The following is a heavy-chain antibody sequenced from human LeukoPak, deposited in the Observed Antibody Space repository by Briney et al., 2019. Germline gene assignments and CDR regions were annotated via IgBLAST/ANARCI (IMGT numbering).Heavy chain of an antibody. CDR2: IYHSGSP. CDR3: AGTFGSSGYYRIDS. D-gene: IGHD3-22*01. CDR1: GHSIGSGYF. Sequence: SETLSLTCDVSGHSIGSGYFCGWIRQPPGKGLEWIGSIYHSGSPYYNPSLKSRVAISVDTSKNQFSLNLSSVTAADTAVYYCAGTFGSSGYYRIDSWGQGALVTVSS. J-gene: IGHJ4*02. V-gene: IGHV4-38-2*01.